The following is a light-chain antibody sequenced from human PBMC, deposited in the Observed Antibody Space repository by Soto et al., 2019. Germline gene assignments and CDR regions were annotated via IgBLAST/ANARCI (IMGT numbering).Light chain of an antibody. CDR2: GAS. CDR1: QSVSSSY. Sequence: EIVLTQSPGTLSLSPGEGATLSCRASQSVSSSYLAWYQQKPGQAPRLLIYGASSRATGIPDRFSGSGSGTDFTLTISRLEPGDFAVYYCQQYNSSPSTFGGGTTVEIK. V-gene: IGKV3-20*01. CDR3: QQYNSSPST. J-gene: IGKJ4*01.